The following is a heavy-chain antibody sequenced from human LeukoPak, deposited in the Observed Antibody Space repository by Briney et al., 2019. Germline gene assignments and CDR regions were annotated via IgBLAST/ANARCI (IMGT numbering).Heavy chain of an antibody. Sequence: GGSLRLSCAASGFTFSSYSMNWVRQAPGKGLEWVSYISSSSSTIYYADSVKGRFTISRDNAKNSLYLQMNSLRDEDTAVYYCARADYDFWSGTPWISFDIWGQGTMVTVSS. V-gene: IGHV3-48*02. D-gene: IGHD3-3*01. CDR2: ISSSSSTI. CDR3: ARADYDFWSGTPWISFDI. CDR1: GFTFSSYS. J-gene: IGHJ3*02.